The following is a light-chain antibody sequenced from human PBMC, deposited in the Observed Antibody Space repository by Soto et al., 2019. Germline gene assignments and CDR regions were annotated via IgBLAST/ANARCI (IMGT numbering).Light chain of an antibody. CDR3: QQNYSTPPYT. CDR2: WAS. J-gene: IGKJ2*01. Sequence: IVMTQTPDSLAVSLGERATFNCKSSQRVLYSSNNKNYFAWYRQKPGHHPKLILYWASIGESGVPDRISGSGSVTDFTLTISSLQAEDVAVNYYQQNYSTPPYTFGQRTKMQIK. CDR1: QRVLYSSNNKNY. V-gene: IGKV4-1*01.